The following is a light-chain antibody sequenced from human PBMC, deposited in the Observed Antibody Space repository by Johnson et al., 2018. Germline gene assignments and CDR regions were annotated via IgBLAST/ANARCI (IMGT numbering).Light chain of an antibody. CDR3: GTWDSSLSAGNV. V-gene: IGLV1-51*02. CDR1: SSNIGNNY. Sequence: QSVLTQPPSVSAAPGQKVTISCSGSSSNIGNNYVSWYQQLPGTAPKLLIYENNKRPSGIPDRFSASKSGTSATLAITGLQTGDEAGYYCGTWDSSLSAGNVFGTGTKVTVL. J-gene: IGLJ1*01. CDR2: ENN.